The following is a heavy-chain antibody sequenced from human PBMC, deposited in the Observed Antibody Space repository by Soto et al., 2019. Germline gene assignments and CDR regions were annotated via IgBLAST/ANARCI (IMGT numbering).Heavy chain of an antibody. D-gene: IGHD3-3*01. Sequence: ASVKVSCKASGYTFTSYAMHWVRQAPGQRLEWMGWINAGNGNTKYSQKFQGRVTITRDTSASTAYMELSSLRSEDTAVYYCATLRDDFWSGPDAFDIWGQGTRVTVSS. CDR2: INAGNGNT. CDR1: GYTFTSYA. CDR3: ATLRDDFWSGPDAFDI. V-gene: IGHV1-3*01. J-gene: IGHJ3*02.